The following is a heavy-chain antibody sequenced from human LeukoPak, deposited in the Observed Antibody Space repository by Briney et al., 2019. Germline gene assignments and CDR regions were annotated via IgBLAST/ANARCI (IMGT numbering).Heavy chain of an antibody. Sequence: RPSEILSLTCTVSGGSISSSIYYWGWIRQPPGKGLEWIGSIYYTGSTYFNPSLKNRVTISVDTSKNHFSLELSSMTAADTAVYYCAKQEAVTATYFYGMDVWGQGTTVTVSS. V-gene: IGHV4-39*01. D-gene: IGHD2-21*02. J-gene: IGHJ6*02. CDR2: IYYTGST. CDR3: AKQEAVTATYFYGMDV. CDR1: GGSISSSIYY.